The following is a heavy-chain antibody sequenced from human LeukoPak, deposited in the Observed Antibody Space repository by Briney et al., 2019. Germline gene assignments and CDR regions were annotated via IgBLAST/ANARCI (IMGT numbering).Heavy chain of an antibody. D-gene: IGHD3-3*01. J-gene: IGHJ4*02. Sequence: SETLSLTCTVSGGSISSNSYYWGWIRQPPGKGLEWIGEVHLDGRTNYNPSLKSRLIMSVDLPENHISLKLTSVTAADTAVYYCAREGGFYRPLDYSGQGTLVTVSS. CDR1: GGSISSNSYY. V-gene: IGHV4-39*07. CDR3: AREGGFYRPLDY. CDR2: VHLDGRT.